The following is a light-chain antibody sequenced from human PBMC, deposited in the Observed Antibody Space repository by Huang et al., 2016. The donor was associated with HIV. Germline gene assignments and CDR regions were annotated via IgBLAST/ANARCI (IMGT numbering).Light chain of an antibody. Sequence: DIQMTQSPSSLSASVGDRVTITCRTSQSIGDYLNWYQQKPGSAPKLLIYRSSILHSGVPSRFRGTGSGTEFTLTVSGLQFEDFATYYCQQSHSSPLTFGPGTKVDI. V-gene: IGKV1-39*01. CDR1: QSIGDY. J-gene: IGKJ3*01. CDR3: QQSHSSPLT. CDR2: RSS.